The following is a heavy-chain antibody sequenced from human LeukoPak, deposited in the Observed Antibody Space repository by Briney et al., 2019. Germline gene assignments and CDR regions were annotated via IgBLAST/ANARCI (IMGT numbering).Heavy chain of an antibody. Sequence: SETLSLTCAVYGGSFSGYYWSWIRQSPGKGLDWIGEINHGGSTNYNPSLKSRVTISVDTSKNQFSLKLSSVTAADTAVYYCARGLGSSGWYRKGRLDYWGQGTLVTVSS. CDR1: GGSFSGYY. CDR3: ARGLGSSGWYRKGRLDY. CDR2: INHGGST. V-gene: IGHV4-34*01. J-gene: IGHJ4*02. D-gene: IGHD6-19*01.